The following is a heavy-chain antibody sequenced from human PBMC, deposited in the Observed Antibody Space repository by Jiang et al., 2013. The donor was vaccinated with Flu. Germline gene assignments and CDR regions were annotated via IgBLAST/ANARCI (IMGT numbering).Heavy chain of an antibody. D-gene: IGHD3-22*01. CDR3: ARERIDSSGYHVSYYYGMDV. J-gene: IGHJ6*02. V-gene: IGHV3-30-3*01. Sequence: VQLLESGGGVVQPGRSLRLSCVASGFTFSSYTIHWVRQAPGKGLEWVAVISYDANDKRYADSVKGRFTISRDNSKNTLFLQMNSLRAEDTAVYYCARERIDSSGYHVSYYYGMDVWGQGTTVTVYS. CDR1: GFTFSSYT. CDR2: ISYDANDK.